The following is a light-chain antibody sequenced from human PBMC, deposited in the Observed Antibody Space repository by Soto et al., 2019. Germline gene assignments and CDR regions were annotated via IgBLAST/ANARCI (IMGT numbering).Light chain of an antibody. CDR3: SSYASSSTYV. CDR1: SSDVGDYNY. Sequence: QSALTQPASVSGSPGQSITISCTGTSSDVGDYNYVSWYQHHPGKAPKLMIYDVSSRPSGVSDRFSGSKSGNTASLTISGLQAEDEADYYCSSYASSSTYVFGTGTKVTVL. J-gene: IGLJ1*01. CDR2: DVS. V-gene: IGLV2-14*03.